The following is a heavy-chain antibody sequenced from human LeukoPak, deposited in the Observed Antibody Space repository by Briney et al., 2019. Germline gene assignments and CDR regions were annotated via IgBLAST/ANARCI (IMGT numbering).Heavy chain of an antibody. CDR1: GFTFSSYE. V-gene: IGHV3-48*03. Sequence: GSLRLSCAASGFTFSSYEMNWVRQAPGKGLEWVSYISSSGSTIYYADSVKGRFTISRDNAKNSLYLQMNSLRAEDTAVYYCAREFIGYDSSGYYYAGTFDYWGQGTLVTVSS. D-gene: IGHD3-22*01. CDR3: AREFIGYDSSGYYYAGTFDY. J-gene: IGHJ4*02. CDR2: ISSSGSTI.